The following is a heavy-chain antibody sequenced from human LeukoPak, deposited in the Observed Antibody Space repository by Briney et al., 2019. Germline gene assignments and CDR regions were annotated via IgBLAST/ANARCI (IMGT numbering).Heavy chain of an antibody. Sequence: GGSLRLSCAASGFTVSSNYMSWVRQAPGKGLEWVSVIYSGGSTYYADSVKGRFTISRDNSKNTLYLQMNSLRAEDTAVYYCAKEWDYYDSSGYYFAPDYWGQGTLVTVSS. D-gene: IGHD3-22*01. CDR2: IYSGGST. CDR1: GFTVSSNY. CDR3: AKEWDYYDSSGYYFAPDY. V-gene: IGHV3-53*01. J-gene: IGHJ4*02.